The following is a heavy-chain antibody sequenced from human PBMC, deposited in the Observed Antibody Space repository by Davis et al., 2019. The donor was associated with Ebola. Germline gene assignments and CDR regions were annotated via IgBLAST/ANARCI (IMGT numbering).Heavy chain of an antibody. CDR2: INPNDGRT. Sequence: ASVKVSCKASGYTFTNYYMHWVRQAPGQGLEWMGMINPNDGRTIYAQKFQGRVTVTRDTSTSTFYMELSSLRSQDTAVYYCARAIYYYDSSGYSDYWGQGTLVTVSS. CDR1: GYTFTNYY. D-gene: IGHD3-22*01. CDR3: ARAIYYYDSSGYSDY. J-gene: IGHJ4*02. V-gene: IGHV1-46*01.